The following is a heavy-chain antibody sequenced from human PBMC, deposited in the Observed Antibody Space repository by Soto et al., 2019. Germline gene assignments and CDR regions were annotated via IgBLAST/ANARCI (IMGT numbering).Heavy chain of an antibody. J-gene: IGHJ6*02. V-gene: IGHV1-2*02. CDR1: GYTFTGYY. CDR3: ARDHSSSWAYYYYYGMDV. CDR2: INPNSGGT. Sequence: ASVKVSWKASGYTFTGYYMHWVRQAPGQGLEWMGWINPNSGGTNYAQKFQGRVTMTRGTSISTAYMELSRLRSDDTAVYYCARDHSSSWAYYYYYGMDVWGQGTTVTVSS. D-gene: IGHD6-13*01.